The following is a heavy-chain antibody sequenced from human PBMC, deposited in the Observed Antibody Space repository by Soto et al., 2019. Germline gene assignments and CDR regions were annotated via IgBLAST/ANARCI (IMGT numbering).Heavy chain of an antibody. Sequence: ASVKVSCKASGYTFINYYIHWVRQAPGQGLEWMGVINANNGNTNYAQKLQGRVTMTTDTSTSTAYMELRSLRSDDTAVYYCARDRTMIVVVPADYWGQGTLVTVSS. CDR2: INANNGNT. J-gene: IGHJ4*02. CDR3: ARDRTMIVVVPADY. V-gene: IGHV1-18*04. D-gene: IGHD3-22*01. CDR1: GYTFINYY.